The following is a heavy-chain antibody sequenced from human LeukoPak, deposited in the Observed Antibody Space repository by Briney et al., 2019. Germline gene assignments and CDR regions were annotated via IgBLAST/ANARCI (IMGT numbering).Heavy chain of an antibody. Sequence: SVKVSCKASGGTFSSYAISWVRQTPGQGLEWMGGIIPIFGTANYAQKFQGRVTITTDESTSTAYMELSSLRSEDTAVYYCASYGYDSSGYGDYWGQGTLVTVSS. D-gene: IGHD3-22*01. V-gene: IGHV1-69*05. CDR2: IIPIFGTA. J-gene: IGHJ4*02. CDR3: ASYGYDSSGYGDY. CDR1: GGTFSSYA.